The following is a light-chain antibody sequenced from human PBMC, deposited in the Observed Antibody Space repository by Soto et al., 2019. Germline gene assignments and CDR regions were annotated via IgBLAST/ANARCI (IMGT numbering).Light chain of an antibody. CDR3: QQYGSAPGT. J-gene: IGKJ2*02. CDR2: GAS. Sequence: EIVLTQSPGTLSLSPGERATLSCRASQSVSRTFLAWYQQKPGQATKLLISGASSRATGIPDRFSGSGSGTDFTLTISRLEPEDFALYSCQQYGSAPGTFGQGTKLEIK. V-gene: IGKV3-20*01. CDR1: QSVSRTF.